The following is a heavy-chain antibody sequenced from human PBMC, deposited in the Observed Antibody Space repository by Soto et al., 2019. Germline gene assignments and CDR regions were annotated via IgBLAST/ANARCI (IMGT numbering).Heavy chain of an antibody. J-gene: IGHJ4*02. CDR2: MNPNSGNT. Sequence: ASVKVSCKASGGTFSTSTFTWVRQAPGQGLEWMGWMNPNSGNTGYAQKFQGRVTMTRNTSISTAYMELSSLRSEDTAVYYCARGRTLSGWTSFPYWGQGTLVTVSS. D-gene: IGHD6-19*01. V-gene: IGHV1-8*02. CDR1: GGTFSTST. CDR3: ARGRTLSGWTSFPY.